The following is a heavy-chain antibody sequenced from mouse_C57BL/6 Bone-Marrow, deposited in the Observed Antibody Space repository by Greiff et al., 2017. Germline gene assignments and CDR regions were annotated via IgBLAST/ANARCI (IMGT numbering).Heavy chain of an antibody. V-gene: IGHV1-64*01. J-gene: IGHJ2*01. CDR3: AALLLRPFDY. CDR2: IQPNSGST. Sequence: QVHVKQPGAELVKPGASVKLSCKASGYTFTSYWTHWVKQRPGPGLEWIGMIQPNSGSTIYNEKFKSKATLTVDKSSSTAYMQLSSLTSEDSAVYYCAALLLRPFDYWGQGTTLTVSS. D-gene: IGHD1-2*01. CDR1: GYTFTSYW.